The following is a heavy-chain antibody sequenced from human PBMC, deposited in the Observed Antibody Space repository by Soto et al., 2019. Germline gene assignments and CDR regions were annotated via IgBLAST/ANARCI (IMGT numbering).Heavy chain of an antibody. Sequence: GASVKVSCKASGYTFTSYGISWVRQAPGQGLEWMGWISAYNGNTNYAQKLQGRVTMTTDTSTSTAYMELRSLRSDDTAVYYCARDQASYSYYYGSGSPYYYYYGMDVWGQGTTVTV. V-gene: IGHV1-18*01. D-gene: IGHD3-10*01. CDR2: ISAYNGNT. J-gene: IGHJ6*02. CDR1: GYTFTSYG. CDR3: ARDQASYSYYYGSGSPYYYYYGMDV.